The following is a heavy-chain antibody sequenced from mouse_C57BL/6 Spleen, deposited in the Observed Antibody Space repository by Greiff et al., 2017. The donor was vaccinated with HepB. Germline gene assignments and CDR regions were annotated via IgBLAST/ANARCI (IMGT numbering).Heavy chain of an antibody. V-gene: IGHV1-4*01. Sequence: QVQLQQSGAELARPGASVKMSCKASGYTFTSYTMHWVKQRPGQGLEWIGYINPSSGYTKYNQKFKDKATLTADKSSSTAYMQLSSLTSEDSAVYYCARRGDGTTVVATRYFDVWGTGTTVTVSS. CDR1: GYTFTSYT. J-gene: IGHJ1*03. CDR2: INPSSGYT. CDR3: ARRGDGTTVVATRYFDV. D-gene: IGHD1-1*01.